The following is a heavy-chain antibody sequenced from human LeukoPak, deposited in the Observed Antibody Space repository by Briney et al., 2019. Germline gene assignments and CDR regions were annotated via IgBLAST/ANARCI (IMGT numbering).Heavy chain of an antibody. CDR3: AKTLGGTYCDAFDI. Sequence: GGSLRLSCAASGFTVSSSAMSWVRQAPGRGLEWVSVIYIGGSIYYADSVKGRFTISRDNSKNTLYLQMNSLRAEDTAVYYCAKTLGGTYCDAFDIWGQGTMVTVSS. V-gene: IGHV3-53*01. CDR1: GFTVSSSA. D-gene: IGHD1-26*01. CDR2: IYIGGSI. J-gene: IGHJ3*02.